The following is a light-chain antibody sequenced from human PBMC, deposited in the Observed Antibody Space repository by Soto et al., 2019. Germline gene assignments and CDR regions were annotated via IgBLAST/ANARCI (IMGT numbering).Light chain of an antibody. CDR3: LQDYNFPRT. J-gene: IGKJ1*01. Sequence: AIQMTQSPSSLSASVGDRVSITCRASQGIRNDLAWYQQKPGQAPKLLIFDASRLQTGVPSRFSGSGSGTDFTLTITSLQPEDFATYYCLQDYNFPRTFGQGTRVEIK. V-gene: IGKV1-6*01. CDR2: DAS. CDR1: QGIRND.